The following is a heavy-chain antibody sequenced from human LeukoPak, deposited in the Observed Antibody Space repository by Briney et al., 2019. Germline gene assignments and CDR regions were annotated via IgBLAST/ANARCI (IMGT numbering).Heavy chain of an antibody. D-gene: IGHD6-19*01. CDR1: GGSISSYY. J-gene: IGHJ3*02. V-gene: IGHV4-59*08. CDR3: ARQPKRNSRGWWTNAFDI. Sequence: SETLSLTCTVPGGSISSYYWSWIPQSPGKGLEWSGYIYYSGSANYNPSPKSPVTISVDTSKNQFSLKLSSATAADTAVYYCARQPKRNSRGWWTNAFDIWGQGTMVTVSS. CDR2: IYYSGSA.